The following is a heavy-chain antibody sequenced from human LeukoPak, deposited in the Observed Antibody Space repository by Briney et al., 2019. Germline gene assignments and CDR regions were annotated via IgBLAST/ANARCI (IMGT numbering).Heavy chain of an antibody. Sequence: PGGSLRLSCAASGFTFSSYEMNWVRQAPGKGLEWVSYISSSGSTIYYADSVKGRFTISRDNAKNSLYLQMNSLRAEDTAVYYCAREGGQYYYDSSGRVDYWGQGTLVTVSS. D-gene: IGHD3-22*01. V-gene: IGHV3-48*03. J-gene: IGHJ4*02. CDR1: GFTFSSYE. CDR2: ISSSGSTI. CDR3: AREGGQYYYDSSGRVDY.